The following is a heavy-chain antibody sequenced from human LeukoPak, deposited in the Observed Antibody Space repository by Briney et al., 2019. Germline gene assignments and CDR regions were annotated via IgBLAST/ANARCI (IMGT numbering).Heavy chain of an antibody. CDR3: ARGNYDSSGYPAYYFDY. V-gene: IGHV4-31*03. CDR2: IYYSGST. J-gene: IGHJ4*02. Sequence: SETLSLTCTVSGVSISSGGYYWSWIRQHPGKGLEWIGYIYYSGSTYYNPSLKSRVTISVDTSKNQFSLKLSSVTAADTAVYYCARGNYDSSGYPAYYFDYWGQGTLVTVPS. D-gene: IGHD3-22*01. CDR1: GVSISSGGYY.